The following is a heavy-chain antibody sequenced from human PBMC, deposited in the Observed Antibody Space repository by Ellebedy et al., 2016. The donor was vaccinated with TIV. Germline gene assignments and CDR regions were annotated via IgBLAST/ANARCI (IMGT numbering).Heavy chain of an antibody. V-gene: IGHV1-2*02. J-gene: IGHJ4*02. D-gene: IGHD3-10*01. Sequence: AASVKVSCKASGYTFTGYYMHWVRQAPGQGLEWMGWINPNSGGTNYAQKFQGRVTMTRDTSISTAYMELSRLRSDDTAVYYCAKADGSGSGVDYWGQGTLVTVSS. CDR3: AKADGSGSGVDY. CDR2: INPNSGGT. CDR1: GYTFTGYY.